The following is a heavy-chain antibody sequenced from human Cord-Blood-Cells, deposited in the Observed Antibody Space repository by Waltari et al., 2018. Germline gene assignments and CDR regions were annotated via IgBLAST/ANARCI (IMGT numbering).Heavy chain of an antibody. CDR3: ARGEADGSSSWYFDL. Sequence: QVQLQESGPGLVKPSETLSLTCTVSGYSISSGYYWGWIRQPPGKGLEWIGSIYHSGRTYYNPSLKSRVTISVDTSKNQFSLKLSSVTAADTTVYYCARGEADGSSSWYFDLWGRGTLVTVSS. D-gene: IGHD6-6*01. CDR1: GYSISSGYY. J-gene: IGHJ2*01. CDR2: IYHSGRT. V-gene: IGHV4-38-2*02.